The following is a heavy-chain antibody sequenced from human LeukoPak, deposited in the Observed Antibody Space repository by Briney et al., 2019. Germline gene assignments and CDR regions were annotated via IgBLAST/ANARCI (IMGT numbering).Heavy chain of an antibody. V-gene: IGHV1-18*01. CDR3: ARDTLYYYDSTFDY. D-gene: IGHD3-22*01. CDR1: GYTFTSYG. Sequence: ASVKVSCKASGYTFTSYGISWVRQAPGQGLEWMGWISAYNGNTNYAQKLQGRVTMTTDTSTSTAYMELRSLRSDDTAVYYCARDTLYYYDSTFDYWGQGTLVTVSS. J-gene: IGHJ4*02. CDR2: ISAYNGNT.